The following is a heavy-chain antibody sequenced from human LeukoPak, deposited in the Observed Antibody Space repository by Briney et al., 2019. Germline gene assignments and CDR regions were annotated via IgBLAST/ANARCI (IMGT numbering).Heavy chain of an antibody. CDR2: IYTSGST. CDR1: GGSISSGDYY. Sequence: PSETLCLTCAVSGGSISSGDYYWSWIRQPPGKGLEWIGFIYTSGSTNYNPSLRSRITISVDTSKTHFSLKLSSVTAADTAVYYCARHGQYSSSWYGGPYYYYYMDVWGKGTTVTVSS. J-gene: IGHJ6*03. D-gene: IGHD6-13*01. V-gene: IGHV4-30-4*01. CDR3: ARHGQYSSSWYGGPYYYYYMDV.